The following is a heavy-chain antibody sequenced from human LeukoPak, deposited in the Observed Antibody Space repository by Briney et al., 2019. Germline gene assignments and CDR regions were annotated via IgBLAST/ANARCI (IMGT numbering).Heavy chain of an antibody. V-gene: IGHV4-59*08. J-gene: IGHJ4*02. Sequence: SETLSLTCTVSGGSISSYYWSWIRQPPGKGLEWIGYIYYSGSTNCNPSLKSRVTISIDTSKNQFSLKLSSVTAADTAVYYCARRSMTTVTFDYWGQGTLVTVSS. CDR2: IYYSGST. CDR3: ARRSMTTVTFDY. CDR1: GGSISSYY. D-gene: IGHD4-17*01.